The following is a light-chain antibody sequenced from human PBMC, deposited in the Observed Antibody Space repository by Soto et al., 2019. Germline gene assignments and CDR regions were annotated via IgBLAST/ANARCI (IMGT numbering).Light chain of an antibody. CDR2: GAS. V-gene: IGKV3-20*01. J-gene: IGKJ2*01. CDR3: QYYGTSPYT. Sequence: EIVLTQSPGTLSMSPGERVTLSCRASQSISSSYLAWYQHKPGQAPRLLIYGASSRATGIPDRFSGSGSGTEFTLTISRLEPEDFAVYYCQYYGTSPYTFGQGTKLEIK. CDR1: QSISSSY.